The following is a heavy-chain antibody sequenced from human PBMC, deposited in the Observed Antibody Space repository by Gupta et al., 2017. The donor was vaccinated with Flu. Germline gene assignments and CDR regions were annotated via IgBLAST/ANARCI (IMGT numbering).Heavy chain of an antibody. CDR2: LNQDGSER. V-gene: IGHV3-7*01. CDR3: ARGSGSGYHPFDL. J-gene: IGHJ5*02. CDR1: GFTPDYYW. D-gene: IGHD3-22*01. Sequence: GGGLVQPGGSLRLSCAVSGFTPDYYWMSWVRRAPGKGLEWVANLNQDGSERYYVDSVKGRFTISRDNAKNSVFLQLRSLRVVDTAVYFCARGSGSGYHPFDLWGQGTLVTVSS.